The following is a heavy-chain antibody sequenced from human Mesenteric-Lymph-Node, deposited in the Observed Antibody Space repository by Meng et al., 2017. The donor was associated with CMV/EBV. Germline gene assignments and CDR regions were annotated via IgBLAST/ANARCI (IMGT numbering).Heavy chain of an antibody. CDR3: AKGTPPGSSKMFDP. J-gene: IGHJ5*02. CDR2: ITGSGDST. Sequence: GESLKISCVASGFTFSNYAMSWVRQAPGKGLEWVSLITGSGDSTSYADSVKGRFTVSRDNSKNTVYLEMNSLRAEDTAEYYCAKGTPPGSSKMFDPWGQGIPVTVSS. V-gene: IGHV3-23*01. D-gene: IGHD1/OR15-1a*01. CDR1: GFTFSNYA.